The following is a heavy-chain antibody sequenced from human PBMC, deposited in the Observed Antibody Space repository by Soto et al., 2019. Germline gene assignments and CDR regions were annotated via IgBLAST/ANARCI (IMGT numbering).Heavy chain of an antibody. CDR2: IYHSGST. CDR1: GGSISSGGDS. D-gene: IGHD4-4*01. Sequence: QLQLQDSGSGLVKPSQTLSLTCAVSGGSISSGGDSWSWIRQPPGKGLEWIGYIYHSGSTYYNPSLKSRVTISVDRSKNQFSLKLSSVTAADTAVYYCARGMTTVTTIDYWGQGTLVTVSS. V-gene: IGHV4-30-2*01. J-gene: IGHJ4*02. CDR3: ARGMTTVTTIDY.